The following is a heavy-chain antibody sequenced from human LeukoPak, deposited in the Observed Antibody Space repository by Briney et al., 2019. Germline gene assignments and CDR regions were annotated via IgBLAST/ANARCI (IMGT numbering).Heavy chain of an antibody. J-gene: IGHJ4*02. V-gene: IGHV4-39*01. Sequence: SETLSLTCTVSGGSISSGSYYWGWIRQPPGKGLEWIGSIYYSGSTYYNPSLKSRVTISVDTSKSQFSLRLSSVTAADTAVYYCARQGRGIQLQTYFDYWGQGTPVTVSS. CDR1: GGSISSGSYY. CDR3: ARQGRGIQLQTYFDY. CDR2: IYYSGST. D-gene: IGHD2-2*01.